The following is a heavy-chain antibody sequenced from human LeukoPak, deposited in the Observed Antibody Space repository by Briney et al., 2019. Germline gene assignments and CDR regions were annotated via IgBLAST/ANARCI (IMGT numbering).Heavy chain of an antibody. Sequence: GASVKVSCEASGGTFSSYAISWVRQAPGQGLEWMGGIIPIFGTANYAQKFQGRVTITADESTSTAYMELSSLRSEDTAVYYCSREGPRGYYDSSGYVLTWFDPGAKGPRVTVS. CDR3: SREGPRGYYDSSGYVLTWFDP. J-gene: IGHJ5*02. V-gene: IGHV1-69*13. CDR1: GGTFSSYA. D-gene: IGHD3-22*01. CDR2: IIPIFGTA.